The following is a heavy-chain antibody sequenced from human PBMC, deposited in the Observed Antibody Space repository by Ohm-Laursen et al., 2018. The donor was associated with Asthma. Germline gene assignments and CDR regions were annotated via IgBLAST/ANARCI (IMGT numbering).Heavy chain of an antibody. CDR1: GGSISSGDYY. Sequence: TLSLTCTVSGGSISSGDYYWSWIRQPPVKGLEWIGYIYYSGITYSNPSLRSRVTISVDTSKNQFSLNLTSVTAADTAVYYCARGSFYFESTGYYFFDHWGQGALVTVSS. V-gene: IGHV4-30-4*01. D-gene: IGHD3-22*01. CDR3: ARGSFYFESTGYYFFDH. J-gene: IGHJ4*02. CDR2: IYYSGIT.